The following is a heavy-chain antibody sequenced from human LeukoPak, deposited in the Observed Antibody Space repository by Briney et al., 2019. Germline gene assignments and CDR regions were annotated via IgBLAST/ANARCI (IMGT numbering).Heavy chain of an antibody. V-gene: IGHV3-30-3*02. CDR1: GFTLSSYA. CDR3: AKHLGSSVGCTDF. D-gene: IGHD6-6*01. J-gene: IGHJ4*02. Sequence: GGSLRLSCGASGFTLSSYAIHWVRQAPGKGLEWVAVISYDGDNKYYADSVKGRLTISRDNSKDTLYLQMNNLRAEDTAVYYCAKHLGSSVGCTDFWGQGTLVTVSS. CDR2: ISYDGDNK.